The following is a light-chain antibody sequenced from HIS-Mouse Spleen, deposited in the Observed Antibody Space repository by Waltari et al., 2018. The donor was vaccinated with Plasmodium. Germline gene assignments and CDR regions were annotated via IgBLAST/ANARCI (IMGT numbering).Light chain of an antibody. CDR3: CSYAGSYTLV. Sequence: QSALTQPRSVSGSPGQSVTISCTGTSSDVGGYNYVSWYQQHPGKAPKLMIYNVSKRPSGVPDSFAGSKSGNTASLTIYGLQAEDEADYYCCSYAGSYTLVFGGGTKLTVL. V-gene: IGLV2-11*01. J-gene: IGLJ2*01. CDR1: SSDVGGYNY. CDR2: NVS.